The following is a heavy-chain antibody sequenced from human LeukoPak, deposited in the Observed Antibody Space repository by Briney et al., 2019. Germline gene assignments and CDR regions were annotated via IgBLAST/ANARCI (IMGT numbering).Heavy chain of an antibody. J-gene: IGHJ5*02. CDR3: ARAPRIAAAGRGVDWFDP. CDR2: TYYRSKWYN. D-gene: IGHD6-13*01. V-gene: IGHV6-1*01. Sequence: SQTLSLTCAISGDSVSSNSAAWNWIRQSPSRGLEWLGRTYYRSKWYNDYAVSVKSRITINPDTSKNQFSLQLNSVTPEDTAVYYCARAPRIAAAGRGVDWFDPWGQGTLVTDSS. CDR1: GDSVSSNSAA.